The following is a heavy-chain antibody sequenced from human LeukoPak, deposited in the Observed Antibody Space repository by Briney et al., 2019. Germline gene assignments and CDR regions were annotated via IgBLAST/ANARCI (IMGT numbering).Heavy chain of an antibody. V-gene: IGHV4-4*07. CDR3: ARTGTPGPIFDY. D-gene: IGHD1/OR15-1a*01. CDR2: VYNSGST. J-gene: IGHJ4*02. Sequence: SETLSLTCTVSGGSISSYFWTWIRQPAGKGLEWIGRVYNSGSTNYNPSLKSRVTMSLDTSNNQSSLKLTSMTAADTAVYCCARTGTPGPIFDYWGQGILVTVSS. CDR1: GGSISSYF.